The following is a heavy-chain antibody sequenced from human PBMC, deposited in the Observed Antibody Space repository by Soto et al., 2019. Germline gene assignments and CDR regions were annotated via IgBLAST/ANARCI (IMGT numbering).Heavy chain of an antibody. CDR2: INPNSGGT. Sequence: GASVKVSCKASGYTFTGYYMHWVRQAPGQGLEWMGWINPNSGGTNYAQKFQGWVTMTRDTSISTAYMELSRLRSDDTAVYYCARDLHAEEGDKSYYGMDVWGQGTTVTVSS. J-gene: IGHJ6*02. V-gene: IGHV1-2*04. CDR3: ARDLHAEEGDKSYYGMDV. D-gene: IGHD1-26*01. CDR1: GYTFTGYY.